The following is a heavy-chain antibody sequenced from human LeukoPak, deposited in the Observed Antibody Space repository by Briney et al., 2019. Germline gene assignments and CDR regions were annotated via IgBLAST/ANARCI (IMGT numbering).Heavy chain of an antibody. V-gene: IGHV1-2*06. CDR3: ARVQCIGGSCYSGY. D-gene: IGHD2-15*01. J-gene: IGHJ4*02. CDR1: GYTFTGYY. CDR2: INPNSGGT. Sequence: GASVKVSCKASGYTFTGYYMHWVRQAPGQGLEWMGRINPNSGGTNYAQKFQGRVTMTRDTSISTAYMELSRLRSDDTAVYYCARVQCIGGSCYSGYWGQGTLVTVSS.